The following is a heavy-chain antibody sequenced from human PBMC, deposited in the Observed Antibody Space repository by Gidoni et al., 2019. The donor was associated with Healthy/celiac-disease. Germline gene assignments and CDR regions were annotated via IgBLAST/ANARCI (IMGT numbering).Heavy chain of an antibody. CDR1: GGSISRSSYY. CDR2: IYYSGST. J-gene: IGHJ4*02. D-gene: IGHD3-3*01. CDR3: ARSKTQERITIFGVVPLFDY. V-gene: IGHV4-39*07. Sequence: QLQLQESGPGLVKPSETLSLTCTVSGGSISRSSYYWGWIRQPPGKGLEWIGSIYYSGSTYYNPSLKSRVTISVDTSKNQFSLKLSSVTAADTAVYYCARSKTQERITIFGVVPLFDYWGQGTLVTVSS.